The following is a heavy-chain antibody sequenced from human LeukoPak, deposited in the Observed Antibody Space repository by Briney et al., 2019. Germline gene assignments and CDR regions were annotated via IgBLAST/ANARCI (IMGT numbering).Heavy chain of an antibody. CDR3: ARLGYCSSTSCYAFDY. D-gene: IGHD2-2*01. V-gene: IGHV3-21*01. CDR1: GFTFSSYS. CDR2: ISSSSSYI. J-gene: IGHJ4*02. Sequence: PGGSLRLSCAASGFTFSSYSMNWVRQAPGKGLEWVSSISSSSSYIYYADSVKGRFTISRDNAKNSLYLQMNGLRAEDTAVYYCARLGYCSSTSCYAFDYWGQGTLVTVSS.